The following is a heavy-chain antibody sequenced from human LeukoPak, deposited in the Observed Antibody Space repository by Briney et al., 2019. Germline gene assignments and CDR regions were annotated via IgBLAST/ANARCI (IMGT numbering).Heavy chain of an antibody. J-gene: IGHJ4*02. CDR2: INHSGST. Sequence: SETLSLTCAVYGGSFSGYYWSWIRQPPGKGLEWIGEINHSGSTNYNPSLKSRVTISVDTSKNQFSLKLSSVTAADTAVYYCARGGQDYGDYVSATEIDYWGQGTLVTVSS. V-gene: IGHV4-34*01. CDR1: GGSFSGYY. CDR3: ARGGQDYGDYVSATEIDY. D-gene: IGHD4-17*01.